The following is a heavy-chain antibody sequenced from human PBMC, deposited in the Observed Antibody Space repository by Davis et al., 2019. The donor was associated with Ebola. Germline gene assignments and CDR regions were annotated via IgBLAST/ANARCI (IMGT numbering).Heavy chain of an antibody. CDR3: ARALPSGSYGEFDY. CDR2: ISSSGSTI. V-gene: IGHV3-11*04. D-gene: IGHD1-26*01. Sequence: GGSLRLSCAASGFTFSDYYMSWIRQAPGKGLEWVSYISSSGSTIYYADSVKGRFTISRDNSKNTLYLQMNSLRAEDTAVYYCARALPSGSYGEFDYWGQGTLVTVSS. CDR1: GFTFSDYY. J-gene: IGHJ4*02.